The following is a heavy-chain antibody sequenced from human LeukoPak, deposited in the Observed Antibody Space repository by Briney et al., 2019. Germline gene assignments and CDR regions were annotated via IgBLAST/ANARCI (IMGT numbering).Heavy chain of an antibody. V-gene: IGHV4-59*01. CDR2: ISYSGST. D-gene: IGHD6-19*01. Sequence: SETLSLTCTVSGGSIRSYYWSWIRQPPGKGLEWIGDISYSGSTNYNPSLKSRVTISLDTSQNQFSLRLNSVTAADTAVYYCARYSYSSGWSYFQYWGQGTLVTVSS. CDR3: ARYSYSSGWSYFQY. CDR1: GGSIRSYY. J-gene: IGHJ1*01.